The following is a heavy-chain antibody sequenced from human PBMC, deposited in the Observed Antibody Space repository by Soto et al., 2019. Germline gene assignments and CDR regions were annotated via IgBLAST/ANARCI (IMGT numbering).Heavy chain of an antibody. CDR1: GDSVRSGSFY. Sequence: SETLSLTCTVSGDSVRSGSFYWSWIRQPPGKGLEWIGYIYYTGRTSYNPSLKSRVTISIDPSKNHFALNLTSVTAADTAIYYCARDSTAFVFDYCGQGSLVTVSS. CDR2: IYYTGRT. V-gene: IGHV4-61*03. D-gene: IGHD3-3*02. J-gene: IGHJ4*02. CDR3: ARDSTAFVFDY.